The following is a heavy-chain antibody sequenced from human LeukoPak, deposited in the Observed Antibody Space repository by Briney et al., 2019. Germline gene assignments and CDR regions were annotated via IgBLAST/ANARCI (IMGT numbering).Heavy chain of an antibody. Sequence: GGSLRLFCAASGFTFSSYSMNWVRQAPGKGLEWVSSISSSSSYIYYADSVKGRFTISRDNAKNSLYLQMNSLRAEDTAVYYCARGGSSGWWAFDIWGQGTMVTVSS. D-gene: IGHD6-13*01. CDR3: ARGGSSGWWAFDI. CDR1: GFTFSSYS. CDR2: ISSSSSYI. J-gene: IGHJ3*02. V-gene: IGHV3-21*01.